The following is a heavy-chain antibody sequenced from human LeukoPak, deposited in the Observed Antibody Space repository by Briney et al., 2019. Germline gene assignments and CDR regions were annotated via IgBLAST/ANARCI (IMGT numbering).Heavy chain of an antibody. Sequence: GGSLRLSCAASGVTFSNYGMHWVRQAPGKGLEWVAVISYDGSNKYYVDSVKGRFTISRDNSKNTLYLQMNSLRAGDTAVYYCAKDFTFAYYDFWSGYYPDYWGQGTLVTVSS. CDR1: GVTFSNYG. V-gene: IGHV3-30*18. CDR2: ISYDGSNK. J-gene: IGHJ4*02. CDR3: AKDFTFAYYDFWSGYYPDY. D-gene: IGHD3-3*01.